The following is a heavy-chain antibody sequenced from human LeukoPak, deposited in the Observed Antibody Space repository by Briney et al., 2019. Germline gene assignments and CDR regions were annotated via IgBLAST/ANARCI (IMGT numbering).Heavy chain of an antibody. J-gene: IGHJ2*01. CDR1: GFTFSDFW. CDR2: ISGDATRI. Sequence: GGSLRLSCVASGFTFSDFWMHWFRQVPGKGLMRFARISGDATRITYADSVEGRFTISRDTAKKTLYLQMTHLKVDDTAMYFCARDARRHRYFDLWGRGTLVTVTS. V-gene: IGHV3-74*03. D-gene: IGHD6-6*01. CDR3: ARDARRHRYFDL.